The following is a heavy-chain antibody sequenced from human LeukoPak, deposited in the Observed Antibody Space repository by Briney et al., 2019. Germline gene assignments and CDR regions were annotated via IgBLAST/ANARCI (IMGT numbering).Heavy chain of an antibody. CDR1: GYTFPSYW. CDR3: ARGIGAVLNWFDP. CDR2: IYPDDSDI. V-gene: IGHV5-51*01. D-gene: IGHD6-13*01. J-gene: IGHJ5*02. Sequence: GESLKISCKGSGYTFPSYWVAWVRQMPGQGLEWMGIIYPDDSDIRYSPSFQGQVTISADKSISTAYLQWSSLKAADTGIYYCARGIGAVLNWFDPWGQGTLVTVSS.